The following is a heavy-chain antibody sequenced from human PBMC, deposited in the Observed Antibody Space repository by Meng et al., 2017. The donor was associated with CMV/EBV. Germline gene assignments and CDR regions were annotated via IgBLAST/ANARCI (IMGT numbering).Heavy chain of an antibody. V-gene: IGHV3-30*04. J-gene: IGHJ3*02. CDR3: AKSDCSSTSCYTDAFDI. Sequence: GGSLRLSCAASGFTFSRYVMHWVRQAPGKGLEWVAVISYDGSNKYYADSVKGRFTISRDNSKNTLYLQMNSLRAEDTAVYYCAKSDCSSTSCYTDAFDIWGQGTMVTVSS. D-gene: IGHD2-2*02. CDR1: GFTFSRYV. CDR2: ISYDGSNK.